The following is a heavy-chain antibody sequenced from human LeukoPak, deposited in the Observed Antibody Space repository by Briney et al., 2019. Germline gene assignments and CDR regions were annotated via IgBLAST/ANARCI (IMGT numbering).Heavy chain of an antibody. CDR1: GGSISSGSYY. CDR3: ASGHYYDSSGYYGLGY. J-gene: IGHJ4*02. D-gene: IGHD3-22*01. Sequence: SQTLSLTCTVSGGSISSGSYYWSWIRQPAGKGLEWIGRINTSGSTNYNPSLKSRVTISVDTSKNQFSLKPSSVTAEDTALYYCASGHYYDSSGYYGLGYWGQGTLVTVSS. CDR2: INTSGST. V-gene: IGHV4-61*02.